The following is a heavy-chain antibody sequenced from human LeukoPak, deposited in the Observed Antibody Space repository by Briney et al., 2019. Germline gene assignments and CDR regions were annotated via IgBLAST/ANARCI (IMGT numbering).Heavy chain of an antibody. D-gene: IGHD1-1*01. Sequence: GASEKVSCKASGYTFTSYDINWVRQATGQGLEWMGWMNPNSGNTGYAQKFQGRVTMTRNTSISTAYMELSSLRSEDTAVYYCARGRVDNWNDNWFDPWGQGTLVTVSS. CDR2: MNPNSGNT. V-gene: IGHV1-8*01. CDR1: GYTFTSYD. J-gene: IGHJ5*02. CDR3: ARGRVDNWNDNWFDP.